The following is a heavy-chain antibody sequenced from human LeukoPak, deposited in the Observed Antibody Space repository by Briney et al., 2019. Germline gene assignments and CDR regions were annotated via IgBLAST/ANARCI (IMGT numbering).Heavy chain of an antibody. CDR1: GFTFNVYG. D-gene: IGHD2-2*01. CDR3: ARSSSTSCCDFDY. J-gene: IGHJ4*02. V-gene: IGHV3-30*03. Sequence: PGKSLRLSCAASGFTFNVYGMHWVRQAPGKGLEWLALISFDGTNTYYADSVKGRFTISRDNSKYTVNLQMSSLSAEDTAVYYCARSSSTSCCDFDYWGQGTLVTVSS. CDR2: ISFDGTNT.